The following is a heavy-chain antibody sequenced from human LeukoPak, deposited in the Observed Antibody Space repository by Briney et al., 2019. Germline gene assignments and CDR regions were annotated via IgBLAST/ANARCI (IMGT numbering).Heavy chain of an antibody. D-gene: IGHD3-3*01. V-gene: IGHV1-2*02. CDR2: INPNSGDT. CDR3: AREQLSGYSLDY. CDR1: GYTFTGYY. Sequence: GASVKVSCKASGYTFTGYYMHWVRQAPGQGLEWMGWINPNSGDTNYAQKFQGRVTMTRDTSITTAYMELSRLRSDDAAVYYCAREQLSGYSLDYWGQGTLVTVSS. J-gene: IGHJ4*02.